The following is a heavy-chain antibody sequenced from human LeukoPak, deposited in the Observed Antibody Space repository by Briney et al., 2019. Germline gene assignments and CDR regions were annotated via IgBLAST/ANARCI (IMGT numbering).Heavy chain of an antibody. D-gene: IGHD3-22*01. Sequence: SEALSLTCTVSGGSISSYYWSWIRQPPGKGLEWIGYIYYSGSTNYNPSLKSRVTISVDTSKNQFSLKLSSVTAADTAVYYCAREGWYYYDSSGENAFDIWGQGTMVTVSS. J-gene: IGHJ3*02. V-gene: IGHV4-59*01. CDR3: AREGWYYYDSSGENAFDI. CDR2: IYYSGST. CDR1: GGSISSYY.